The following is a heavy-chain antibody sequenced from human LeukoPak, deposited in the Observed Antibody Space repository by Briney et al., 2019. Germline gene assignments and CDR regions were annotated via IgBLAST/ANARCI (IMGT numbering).Heavy chain of an antibody. D-gene: IGHD4-23*01. J-gene: IGHJ4*02. Sequence: GESLKISCKVSGYPFTSYWIGWVRQMPGKGLEWLGSIYPSDSDTRYSPPFQGQVTISADKSTSTAYLQWSSLKASDTAMYHCARLGGGNYGEYWGQGTLVTVSS. CDR1: GYPFTSYW. CDR3: ARLGGGNYGEY. CDR2: IYPSDSDT. V-gene: IGHV5-51*01.